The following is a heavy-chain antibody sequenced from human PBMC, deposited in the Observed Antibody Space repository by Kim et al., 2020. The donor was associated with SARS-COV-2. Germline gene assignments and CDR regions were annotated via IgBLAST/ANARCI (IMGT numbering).Heavy chain of an antibody. CDR3: ARDRKSSGWPNYYYYYGM. D-gene: IGHD6-19*01. CDR2: IYYSGST. V-gene: IGHV4-59*01. J-gene: IGHJ6*01. Sequence: SETLSLTCTVSGGSISSYYWSWIRQPPGKGLEWIGYIYYSGSTNYNPSLKSRVTISVDTSKNQFSLKLSSVTAADTAVYYCARDRKSSGWPNYYYYYGM. CDR1: GGSISSYY.